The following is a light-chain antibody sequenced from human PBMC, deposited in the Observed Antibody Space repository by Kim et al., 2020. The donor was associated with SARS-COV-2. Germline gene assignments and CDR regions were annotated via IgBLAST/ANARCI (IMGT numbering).Light chain of an antibody. Sequence: GTLTHTCASTTPPVTGGHSPYWTQKKPGQAPRTLIYDANNKNSWTPARFSGSLLGGKAALTLSGAQPEDEAAYYCILSYRGARVFDVGTKLTVL. CDR2: DAN. J-gene: IGLJ3*02. V-gene: IGLV7-46*01. CDR3: ILSYRGARV. CDR1: TPPVTGGHS.